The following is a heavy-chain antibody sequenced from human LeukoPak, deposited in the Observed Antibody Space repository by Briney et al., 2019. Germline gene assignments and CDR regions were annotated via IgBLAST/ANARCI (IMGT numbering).Heavy chain of an antibody. CDR1: GFTFDDYA. J-gene: IGHJ4*02. CDR2: ISWNSGSI. D-gene: IGHD6-19*01. CDR3: ARDGSSSIAVAGTLDY. Sequence: GGSLRLSCAAAGFTFDDYAMHWVRQAPGKGLEWVSGISWNSGSIGYADSVKGRFTISRDNAKNSLYLQMNSLRAEDTAVYYCARDGSSSIAVAGTLDYWGQGTLVTVSS. V-gene: IGHV3-9*01.